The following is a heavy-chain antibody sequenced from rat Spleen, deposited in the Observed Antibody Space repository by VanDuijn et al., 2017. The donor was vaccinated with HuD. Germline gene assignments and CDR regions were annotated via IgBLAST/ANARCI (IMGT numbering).Heavy chain of an antibody. CDR3: TRDYYDVSYYPDW. CDR1: GFTFSNYG. Sequence: EVQLVESGGGLVQPGRSLKLSCVASGFTFSNYGMTWVRQAPGKGLEWVASITNTGGSTYYPNSVKGRFTISRDNAKSTLYLQMNSLRSEDTATYYCTRDYYDVSYYPDWWGQGVMVTVSS. D-gene: IGHD1-12*02. V-gene: IGHV5-31*01. J-gene: IGHJ2*01. CDR2: ITNTGGST.